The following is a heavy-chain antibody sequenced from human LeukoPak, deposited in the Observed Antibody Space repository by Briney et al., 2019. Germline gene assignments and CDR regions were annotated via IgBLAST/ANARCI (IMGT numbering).Heavy chain of an antibody. CDR2: IYGTGST. V-gene: IGHV4-38-2*01. D-gene: IGHD3-16*01. CDR3: ARYDSRGSASTRFYY. CDR1: GYSLGINYY. Sequence: SETLSLTCAVPGYSLGINYYWGWIRQPPGKGLEWIWRIYGTGSTSYNPSLMNRVTMSVDTSKNHFSLKLTSVTAADTAVYYCARYDSRGSASTRFYYWGQGILVTISS. J-gene: IGHJ4*02.